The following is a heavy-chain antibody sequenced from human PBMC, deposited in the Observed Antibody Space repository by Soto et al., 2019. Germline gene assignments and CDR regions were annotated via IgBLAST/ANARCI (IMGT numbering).Heavy chain of an antibody. CDR1: GGSISSYY. V-gene: IGHV4-59*01. J-gene: IGHJ2*01. D-gene: IGHD3-22*01. CDR3: ARAMIVHFDL. CDR2: IYYSGST. Sequence: QVQLQESGPGLVKPSETLSLTCTVSGGSISSYYWSWIRQPPGKGLEWIGYIYYSGSTNYNPSLTSRVTISVDTSKNQFSLKLSSVTAADTAVYYCARAMIVHFDLWGRGTLVTVSS.